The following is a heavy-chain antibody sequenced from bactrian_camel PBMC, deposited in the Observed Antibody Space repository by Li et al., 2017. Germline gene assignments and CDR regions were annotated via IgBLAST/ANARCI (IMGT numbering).Heavy chain of an antibody. D-gene: IGHD6*01. V-gene: IGHV3S40*01. CDR2: SNSDSGGGWT. CDR3: ARVGTYGVGWYHGY. Sequence: VQLVESGGALVLPGGSLTLSCAASGFTFSSYAMSWVRQAPGKGLEWVAGSNSDSGGGWTYYGDSVKGRFTISRDNAKNTLYLQLNSLKTEDTAMYYCARVGTYGVGWYHGYWGQGTQVTVS. J-gene: IGHJ4*01. CDR1: GFTFSSYA.